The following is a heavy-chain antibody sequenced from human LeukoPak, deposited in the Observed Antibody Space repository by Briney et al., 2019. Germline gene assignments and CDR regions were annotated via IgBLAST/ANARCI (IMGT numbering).Heavy chain of an antibody. CDR2: ISSSSSYI. Sequence: GGSLRLSCAASGFTFSSYSMNWVRQAPGKGLEWVSSISSSSSYIYYADSVKGRFTISRGNAKNSLYLQMNSLRAEDTAVYYCARDGDSGWYATHFDYWGQGTLVTVSS. CDR3: ARDGDSGWYATHFDY. D-gene: IGHD6-19*01. V-gene: IGHV3-21*01. J-gene: IGHJ4*02. CDR1: GFTFSSYS.